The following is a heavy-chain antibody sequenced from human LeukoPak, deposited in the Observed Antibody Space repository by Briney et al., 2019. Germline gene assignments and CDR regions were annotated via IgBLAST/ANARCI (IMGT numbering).Heavy chain of an antibody. J-gene: IGHJ4*02. CDR2: IYWNDDK. Sequence: SGPTLVNPTQTLTLTCTFSGFSLSTSGVGVGWIRQPPGKALEWLALIYWNDDKRYSPSLKSRLTITKDTSKNQVVLTMTNMDPVDTAAYYCARIDYGDYGTDYWGQGTLVTVSS. CDR3: ARIDYGDYGTDY. V-gene: IGHV2-5*01. D-gene: IGHD4-17*01. CDR1: GFSLSTSGVG.